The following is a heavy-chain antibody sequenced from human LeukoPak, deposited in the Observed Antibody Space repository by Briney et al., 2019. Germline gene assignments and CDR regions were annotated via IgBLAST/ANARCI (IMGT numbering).Heavy chain of an antibody. CDR2: IRNKANAYTT. V-gene: IGHV3-72*01. CDR1: GFTFSDHY. J-gene: IGHJ4*02. CDR3: ADLGDTL. Sequence: GGSLRLSCAASGFTFSDHYMDWVREAPGKRLEWVGHIRNKANAYTTYYAASVKGRFTISRDDSKNSLYLQINSLKTEDTAVYYCADLGDTLWGQGTLVNVSS. D-gene: IGHD1-26*01.